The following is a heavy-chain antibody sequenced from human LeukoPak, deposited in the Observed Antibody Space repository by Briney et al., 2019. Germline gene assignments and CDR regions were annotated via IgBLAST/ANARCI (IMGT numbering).Heavy chain of an antibody. CDR1: GGSFSGYY. CDR3: ARDWFYYDSSGYYYFDY. J-gene: IGHJ4*02. D-gene: IGHD3-22*01. CDR2: INHSGST. Sequence: SETLSLTCAVYGGSFSGYYWSWIRQPPGKGLEWIGEINHSGSTNYNPSLKSRVTISVDTSKNQFSLKLSSVTAEDTAVYYCARDWFYYDSSGYYYFDYWGQGTLVTVSS. V-gene: IGHV4-34*01.